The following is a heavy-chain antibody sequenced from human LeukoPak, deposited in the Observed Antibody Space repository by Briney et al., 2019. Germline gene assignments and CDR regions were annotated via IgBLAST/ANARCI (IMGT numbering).Heavy chain of an antibody. Sequence: GGSLRLSCAASGFTFSSYAMSWVRQAPGKGLEWVSVIYSGGSTYYADSVKGRFTISRDNSKNTLYLQMNSLRAEDTAVYYCARARWFGYYYGMDVWGQGTTVTVSS. J-gene: IGHJ6*02. CDR2: IYSGGST. CDR3: ARARWFGYYYGMDV. CDR1: GFTFSSYA. D-gene: IGHD3-10*01. V-gene: IGHV3-53*01.